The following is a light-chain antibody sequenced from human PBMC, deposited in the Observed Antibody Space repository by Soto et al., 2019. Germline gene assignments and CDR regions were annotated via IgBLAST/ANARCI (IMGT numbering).Light chain of an antibody. J-gene: IGLJ2*01. CDR1: SSDVGGYNY. CDR3: SSYASGSTLV. V-gene: IGLV2-14*03. Sequence: QSVLTQPASVSGSPGQSITISCTGTSSDVGGYNYVSWYQQHPGKAPKVMIYDVSNRPSGVSNRFSGSKSGNTASLTISGLQAEDEAHYYCSSYASGSTLVFGGGTKVTVL. CDR2: DVS.